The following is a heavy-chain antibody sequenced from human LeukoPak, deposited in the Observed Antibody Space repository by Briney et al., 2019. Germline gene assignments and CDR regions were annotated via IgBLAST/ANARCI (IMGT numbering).Heavy chain of an antibody. D-gene: IGHD2-2*01. CDR1: GGTFSSYA. J-gene: IGHJ5*02. CDR2: IIPILGIA. Sequence: SVKVSCKASGGTFSSYAISWVRQAPGQGLEWMGRIIPILGIANYAQKFQGRVTITADKSTSTAYMELSSLRSEDTAVYYCAKSFSRPRNIVVAARGFDPWGQGTLVTVSS. V-gene: IGHV1-69*04. CDR3: AKSFSRPRNIVVAARGFDP.